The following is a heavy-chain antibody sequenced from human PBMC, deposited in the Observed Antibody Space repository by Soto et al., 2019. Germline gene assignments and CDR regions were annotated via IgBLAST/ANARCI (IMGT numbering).Heavy chain of an antibody. J-gene: IGHJ3*01. CDR2: IYPGDSDT. CDR3: ARLPGVRGVFDGFNV. Sequence: GDSLKISCKGSGYSFTSYWIGWVRQMPGKGLEWMGIIYPGDSDTRYSPSFQGQVTISADKSISTAYLQWSSLKASDTAMYFCARLPGVRGVFDGFNVWGQGTMVTVSS. CDR1: GYSFTSYW. D-gene: IGHD3-10*01. V-gene: IGHV5-51*01.